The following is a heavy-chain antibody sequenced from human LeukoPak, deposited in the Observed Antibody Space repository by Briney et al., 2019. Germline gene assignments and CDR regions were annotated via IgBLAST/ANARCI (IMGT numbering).Heavy chain of an antibody. D-gene: IGHD4/OR15-4a*01. Sequence: GGSLRLSCAASGFTFSTYGMHWVRQAPGKGLDWVAGISNDGRNKYYADSVKGRFTISRDNAKSSLYLQMNSLRAEDTAVYYCATKVPGTSHFANWGQGTLITVSS. CDR3: ATKVPGTSHFAN. CDR1: GFTFSTYG. CDR2: ISNDGRNK. V-gene: IGHV3-30*03. J-gene: IGHJ4*02.